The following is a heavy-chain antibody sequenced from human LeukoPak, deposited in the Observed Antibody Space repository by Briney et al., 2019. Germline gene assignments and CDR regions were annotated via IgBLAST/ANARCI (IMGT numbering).Heavy chain of an antibody. CDR3: ARDQRITMIVVVIDSFDY. CDR2: ISAYNGNT. J-gene: IGHJ4*02. D-gene: IGHD3-22*01. CDR1: GYTFTSYG. V-gene: IGHV1-18*01. Sequence: ASVKVSCKASGYTFTSYGISWVRQAPGQGLEWMGWISAYNGNTNYAQKLQGRVTMTTDTSTSTAYMELRSLRSDDTAVYYCARDQRITMIVVVIDSFDYWGQGTLVTVSS.